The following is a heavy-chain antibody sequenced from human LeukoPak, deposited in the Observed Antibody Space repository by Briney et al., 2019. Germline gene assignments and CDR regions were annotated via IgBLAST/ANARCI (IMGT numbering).Heavy chain of an antibody. Sequence: SETLSLTCTVSGASISSSNYYWGWIRQPPGKGLEWIGEINHSGSTNYNPSLKSRVTISVDTSKNQFSLKLRSVTAADTAVYYCARGLTSGYSSRWYEDYWGQGTLVTVSS. V-gene: IGHV4-39*07. CDR3: ARGLTSGYSSRWYEDY. J-gene: IGHJ4*02. D-gene: IGHD6-13*01. CDR1: GASISSSNYY. CDR2: INHSGST.